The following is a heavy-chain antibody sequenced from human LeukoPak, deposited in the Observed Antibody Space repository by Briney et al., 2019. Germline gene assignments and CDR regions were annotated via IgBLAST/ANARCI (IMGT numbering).Heavy chain of an antibody. CDR3: ARELAWAPRSYYYYYMDV. Sequence: SETLSLTCAVSGGSISSRNWWSWVRQTPGKGLEWIGEIYQSGSTNYNPSLESRVTMSVDKSKNQFSLKVSSVTAADTAVYYCARELAWAPRSYYYYYMDVWGKGTTVTVSS. J-gene: IGHJ6*03. CDR1: GGSISSRNW. V-gene: IGHV4-4*02. CDR2: IYQSGST.